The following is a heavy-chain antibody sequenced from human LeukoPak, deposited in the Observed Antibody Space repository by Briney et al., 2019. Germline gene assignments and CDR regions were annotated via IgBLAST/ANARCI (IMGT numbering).Heavy chain of an antibody. V-gene: IGHV3-33*01. D-gene: IGHD6-13*01. Sequence: GGSLRLSCAASGFTFSSYGMHWVRQAPGKGLEWVAVIWYDGSNKYYADSVKGRFTISRDNSKNTLHLQMNSLRAEDTAVYYCARGAAAGTYNWFDPWGQGTLVTVSS. CDR3: ARGAAAGTYNWFDP. CDR1: GFTFSSYG. J-gene: IGHJ5*02. CDR2: IWYDGSNK.